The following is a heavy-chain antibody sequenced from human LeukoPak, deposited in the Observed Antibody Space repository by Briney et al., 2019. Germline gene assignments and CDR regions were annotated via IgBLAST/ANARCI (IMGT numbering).Heavy chain of an antibody. CDR1: GGSISSSSYY. D-gene: IGHD3-10*01. V-gene: IGHV4-39*01. CDR3: ARQHCGCRTMVRGVIAGWFDP. CDR2: IYYSGST. J-gene: IGHJ5*02. Sequence: PSGTLSLTCAVSGGSISSSSYYWGWIRQPPGKGLEWIGSIYYSGSTYYNPSLKSRVTISVDTSKNQFSLKLSSVTAADTAVYYCARQHCGCRTMVRGVIAGWFDPWGQGTLVTVSS.